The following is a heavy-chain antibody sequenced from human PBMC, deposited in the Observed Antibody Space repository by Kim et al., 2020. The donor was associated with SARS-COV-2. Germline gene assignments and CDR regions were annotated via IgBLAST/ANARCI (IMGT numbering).Heavy chain of an antibody. CDR3: ARLWAPELVTWFDP. V-gene: IGHV4-34*01. J-gene: IGHJ5*02. CDR1: GGSFSGYY. Sequence: SETLSLTCAVYGGSFSGYYWSWIRQPPGKGLEWIGEINHSGSTNYNPSLKSRVTISVDTSKNQFSLKLSSVTAADTAVYYCARLWAPELVTWFDPWGQGTLVTVSA. CDR2: INHSGST. D-gene: IGHD6-13*01.